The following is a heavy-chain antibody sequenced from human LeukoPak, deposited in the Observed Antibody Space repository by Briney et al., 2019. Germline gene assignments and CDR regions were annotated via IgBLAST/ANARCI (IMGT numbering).Heavy chain of an antibody. CDR3: GKGEFGDTWSHIDN. V-gene: IGHV3-43*01. Sequence: GSLRLSCAASGFTFDDHIMHWVRQAPGKGLEWICLISWDGAGAHYAGSVNGRFTISRDNRKNSLYLEMNSLTTEDTAVYYCGKGEFGDTWSHIDNWGQGTLVTVSS. CDR1: GFTFDDHI. CDR2: ISWDGAGA. D-gene: IGHD3-10*01. J-gene: IGHJ4*02.